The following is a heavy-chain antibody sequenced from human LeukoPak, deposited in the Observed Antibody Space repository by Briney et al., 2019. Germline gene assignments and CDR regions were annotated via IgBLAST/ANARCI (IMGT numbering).Heavy chain of an antibody. CDR2: IWFDGSNE. D-gene: IGHD1-14*01. CDR3: ARDRIYYSDY. Sequence: GRSLRLSCAASGFTFSSYGMHWVRRAPGKGPEWVALIWFDGSNEYYADSLKGRFTISRDNSKNTLYLQMNSLRAEDTAVYYCARDRIYYSDYWGQGTLVTVSS. V-gene: IGHV3-33*01. J-gene: IGHJ4*02. CDR1: GFTFSSYG.